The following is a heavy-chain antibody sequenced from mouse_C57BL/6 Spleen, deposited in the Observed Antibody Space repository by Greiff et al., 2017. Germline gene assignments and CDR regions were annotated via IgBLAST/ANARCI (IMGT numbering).Heavy chain of an antibody. Sequence: VQLQQSGAELVRPGASVKLSCTASGFNIKDDYMHWVKQRPEQGLEWIGWIDPENGDTEYASKFQGKATITADTSSNTAYLQLSSLTSEDTAVYYWTTSGNRAWFAYWGQGTLVTVSA. CDR2: IDPENGDT. CDR3: TTSGNRAWFAY. J-gene: IGHJ3*01. D-gene: IGHD2-1*01. V-gene: IGHV14-4*01. CDR1: GFNIKDDY.